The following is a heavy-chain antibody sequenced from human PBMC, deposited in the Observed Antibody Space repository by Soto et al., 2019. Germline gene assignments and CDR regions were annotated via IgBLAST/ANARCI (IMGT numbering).Heavy chain of an antibody. CDR3: ASDSFSSISCNKVNYFDI. D-gene: IGHD2-2*02. CDR1: VGTFSGYS. J-gene: IGHJ4*02. Sequence: QVQLVQSGAEVKNPGSSVTVSCKASVGTFSGYSISWVRHAPGQGLEWMGEIIPMFGTANYAQKCKCRVTSTADESTSTSYMELSSLRSEDKAVYDCASDSFSSISCNKVNYFDIWGQGTLVTVSS. V-gene: IGHV1-69*01. CDR2: IIPMFGTA.